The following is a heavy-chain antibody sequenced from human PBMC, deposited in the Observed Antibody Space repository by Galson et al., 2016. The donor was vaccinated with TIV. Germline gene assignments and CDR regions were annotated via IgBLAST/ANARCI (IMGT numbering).Heavy chain of an antibody. CDR1: GDSFTNYA. J-gene: IGHJ5*02. Sequence: SVKVSCKASGDSFTNYALSWVRQAPGQGLEWMGGFMPRTGAANYAEKFQGRLTLSAQESTDTAYMELNSLRFDDTAVYYCARGPLADSSTWSYVRFDPWGQGTLVTVSS. D-gene: IGHD6-13*01. CDR2: FMPRTGAA. V-gene: IGHV1-69*13. CDR3: ARGPLADSSTWSYVRFDP.